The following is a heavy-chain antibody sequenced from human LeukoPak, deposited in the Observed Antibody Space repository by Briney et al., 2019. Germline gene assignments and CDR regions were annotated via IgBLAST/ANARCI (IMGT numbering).Heavy chain of an antibody. J-gene: IGHJ4*02. CDR3: AAVRAVVWFGEMYFDY. Sequence: GASVKVSCKVSGYTLTELSMHWVRQAPGKGLEWMGGFDPEDGETIYAQKFQGRVTMTEDTSTDTAYMELSSLRSEDTAAYYCAAVRAVVWFGEMYFDYWGQGTLVTVSS. D-gene: IGHD3-10*01. CDR1: GYTLTELS. V-gene: IGHV1-24*01. CDR2: FDPEDGET.